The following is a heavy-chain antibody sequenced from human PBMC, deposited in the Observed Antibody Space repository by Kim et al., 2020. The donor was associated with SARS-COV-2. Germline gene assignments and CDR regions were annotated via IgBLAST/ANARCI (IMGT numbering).Heavy chain of an antibody. V-gene: IGHV3-43D*03. CDR3: AKDIGVVVPAARKRTYYYYGMDV. CDR1: GFTFDDYA. D-gene: IGHD2-2*01. Sequence: GGSLRLSCAASGFTFDDYAMHWVRQAPGKGLEWVSLISWDGGSTYYADSVKGRFTISRDNSKNSLYLQMNSLRAEDTALYYCAKDIGVVVPAARKRTYYYYGMDVWGQGTTVTVSS. J-gene: IGHJ6*02. CDR2: ISWDGGST.